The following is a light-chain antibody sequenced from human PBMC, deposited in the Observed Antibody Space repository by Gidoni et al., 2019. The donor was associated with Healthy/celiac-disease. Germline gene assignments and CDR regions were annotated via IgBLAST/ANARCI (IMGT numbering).Light chain of an antibody. V-gene: IGKV1-39*01. CDR1: QSISSY. J-gene: IGKJ4*01. CDR2: AAS. CDR3: QQSYSTLALT. Sequence: DIQLTQSPSSLSASVGDRVTITCRASQSISSYLTWYQQKPGKDPKLLIYAASSLQSGVPSRCSGSGSGTDFTLTISSLQPEDFATYYCQQSYSTLALTFGGGTKVEIK.